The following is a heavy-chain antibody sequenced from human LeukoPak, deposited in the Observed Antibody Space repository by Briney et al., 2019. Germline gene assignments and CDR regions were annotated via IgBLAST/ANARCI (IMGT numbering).Heavy chain of an antibody. V-gene: IGHV3-49*03. CDR2: IRSKAYGGRT. CDR3: TRSGSYFYFDY. J-gene: IGHJ4*02. Sequence: HPGRSLRLSCTASGFTFGDYAMSWFRQAPGKGLEWVGFIRSKAYGGRTEYAASVKGRFTISRDDSKSIAYLQMNSLKTEDTAVYYCTRSGSYFYFDYWGQGTLVTVSS. D-gene: IGHD1-26*01. CDR1: GFTFGDYA.